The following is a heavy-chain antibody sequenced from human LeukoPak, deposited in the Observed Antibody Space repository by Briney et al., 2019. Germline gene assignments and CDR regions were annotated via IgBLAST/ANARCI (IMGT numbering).Heavy chain of an antibody. V-gene: IGHV3-33*08. CDR2: IWYDGSRT. J-gene: IGHJ6*02. CDR3: ARALRANTYFYGMDV. CDR1: EFSISTYG. Sequence: GGSLRLSCAASEFSISTYGMHGVRQAPGKGLEWVAVIWYDGSRTYYADSVKGRCTISRDNSMNTLYLQMNRLRAEETAIYYCARALRANTYFYGMDVWGQGTTATVSS.